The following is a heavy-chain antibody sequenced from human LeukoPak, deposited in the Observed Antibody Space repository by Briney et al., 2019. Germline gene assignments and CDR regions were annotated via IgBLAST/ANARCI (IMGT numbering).Heavy chain of an antibody. J-gene: IGHJ4*02. V-gene: IGHV3-21*01. D-gene: IGHD3-22*01. CDR3: ARQCYYYDSNESCDY. CDR1: GFTFSSYE. Sequence: GSLRLSCAASGFTFSSYEMNWVRQAPGKGLEWVSSISSGRGYIYYADSVKGRFSISRDNAKNSLYLQMNSLRAEDTAVYYCARQCYYYDSNESCDYWGQGTLVTVSS. CDR2: ISSGRGYI.